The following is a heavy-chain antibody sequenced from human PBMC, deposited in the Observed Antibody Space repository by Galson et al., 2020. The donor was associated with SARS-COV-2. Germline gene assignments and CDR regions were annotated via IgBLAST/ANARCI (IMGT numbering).Heavy chain of an antibody. D-gene: IGHD3-3*01. J-gene: IGHJ3*02. CDR2: ISGSGGST. CDR1: GFTFSSYA. Sequence: TGGSLRLSCAASGFTFSSYAMSWVRQAPGKGLEWVSAISGSGGSTYYADSVKGRFTISRDNSKNTLYLQMNSLRAEDTAVYYCAKTPRILEWSTSAFGIWGQGTMVTVSS. CDR3: AKTPRILEWSTSAFGI. V-gene: IGHV3-23*01.